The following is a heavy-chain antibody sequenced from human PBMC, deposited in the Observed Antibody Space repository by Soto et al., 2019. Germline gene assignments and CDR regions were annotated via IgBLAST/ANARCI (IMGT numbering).Heavy chain of an antibody. Sequence: QVQLQQWGAGLLKPSETLSLTCTVNGGSLTGYYWSWIRQPPGKGLEWIGEVKDGGSTNYSPSLRGRVSISADTSKNHFSRRLNSGTAADTAVYFCARGQEGIVATHWDQGALVTVSS. V-gene: IGHV4-34*01. J-gene: IGHJ4*02. CDR3: ARGQEGIVATH. D-gene: IGHD5-12*01. CDR1: GGSLTGYY. CDR2: VKDGGST.